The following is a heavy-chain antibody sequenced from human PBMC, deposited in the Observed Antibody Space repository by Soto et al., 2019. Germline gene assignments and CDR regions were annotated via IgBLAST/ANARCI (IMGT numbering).Heavy chain of an antibody. V-gene: IGHV4-30-2*01. Sequence: SETLSLTCAVSGGSISSGGYSWSWIRQPPGKGLEWIGYIYHSGSTYYNPSLKSRVTISVDRSKNQFSLKLSPVTAADTAVYYCARAHYCSGGSCYETNWGQGTLVTVSS. D-gene: IGHD2-15*01. CDR1: GGSISSGGYS. CDR2: IYHSGST. J-gene: IGHJ4*02. CDR3: ARAHYCSGGSCYETN.